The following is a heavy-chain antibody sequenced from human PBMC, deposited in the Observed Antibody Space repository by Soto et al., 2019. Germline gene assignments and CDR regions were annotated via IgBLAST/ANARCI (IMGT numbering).Heavy chain of an antibody. J-gene: IGHJ4*02. V-gene: IGHV1-18*01. CDR1: GYTFTSYS. D-gene: IGHD6-19*01. CDR2: ISAYNGNT. CDR3: ARGPIAVAYFDY. Sequence: QVQLVQSGAEVKKPGASVKVSCKASGYTFTSYSISWLRQAPGQGLEWMRWISAYNGNTNYTQKPQGPVTRTTDTSTITAYMELRSPRHDATSLYYCARGPIAVAYFDYWGQGTLVTVSS.